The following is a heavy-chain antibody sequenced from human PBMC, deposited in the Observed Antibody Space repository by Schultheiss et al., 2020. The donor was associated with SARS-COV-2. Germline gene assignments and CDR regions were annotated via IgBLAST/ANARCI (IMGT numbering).Heavy chain of an antibody. D-gene: IGHD6-13*01. CDR3: ASSVGIAAAGAFDY. CDR2: IYYSGST. CDR1: GGSISSYY. V-gene: IGHV4-59*12. Sequence: SQTLSLTCIVSGGSISSYYWSWIRQPPGKGLEWIGYIYYSGSTNYNPSLKSRVTISVDTSKNQFSLKLSSVTAADTAVYYCASSVGIAAAGAFDYWGQGTLVTVSS. J-gene: IGHJ4*02.